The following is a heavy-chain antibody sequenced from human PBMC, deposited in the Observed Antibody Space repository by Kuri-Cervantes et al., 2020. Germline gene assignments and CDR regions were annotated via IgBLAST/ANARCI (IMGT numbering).Heavy chain of an antibody. CDR1: GGSVSSGSYY. J-gene: IGHJ4*02. CDR3: ARDDSYGSFDY. CDR2: IYSSGST. V-gene: IGHV4-61*01. Sequence: GSLRLSCTVSGGSVSSGSYYWSWIRQPPGMGLEWIGYIYSSGSTNYNPSLKSRVTISVDTSKNQFSLKLSSVTAADTAVYYCARDDSYGSFDYWGQGTLVTVSS. D-gene: IGHD5-18*01.